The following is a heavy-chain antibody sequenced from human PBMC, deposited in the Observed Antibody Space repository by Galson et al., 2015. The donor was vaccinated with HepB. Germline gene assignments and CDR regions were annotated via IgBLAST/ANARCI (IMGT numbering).Heavy chain of an antibody. CDR3: ARVIVVVPAAMPWLDYYYGMDV. J-gene: IGHJ6*02. D-gene: IGHD2-2*01. CDR1: GSISSSNW. CDR2: IYHSGST. Sequence: GSISSSNWWSWVRQPPGKGLEWIGGIYHSGSTNYNPSLKSRVTISVDKSKNQFSLKLSSVTAADTAVYYCARVIVVVPAAMPWLDYYYGMDVWGQGTTVTVSS. V-gene: IGHV4-4*02.